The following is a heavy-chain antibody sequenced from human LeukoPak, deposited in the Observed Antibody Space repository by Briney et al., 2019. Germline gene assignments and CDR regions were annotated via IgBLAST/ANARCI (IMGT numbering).Heavy chain of an antibody. D-gene: IGHD6-6*01. J-gene: IGHJ4*02. Sequence: ASVKVSCKASGYTFTNYYMHWVRQAPGQGLEWMGIINPSGGSTSYAQKFQGRVTISVDRSKNQFSLKLSSVTAADTAVYYCARGGSSPTNWGQGTLVTVSS. CDR1: GYTFTNYY. V-gene: IGHV1-46*01. CDR3: ARGGSSPTN. CDR2: INPSGGST.